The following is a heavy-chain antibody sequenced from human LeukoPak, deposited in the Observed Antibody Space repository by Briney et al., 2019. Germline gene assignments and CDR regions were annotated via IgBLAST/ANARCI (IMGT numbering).Heavy chain of an antibody. D-gene: IGHD1-26*01. CDR3: GRGVSGATGFDY. V-gene: IGHV4-4*07. J-gene: IGHJ4*02. Sequence: SETLSLTCTVSSGSISNYYWSWIRQPAGEGLEWIGRISSSGSTNYNPSLKSRVTMSVDTSKNQFSLKLSSVTAADTAVYYRGRGVSGATGFDYWGQGTLVTVSS. CDR2: ISSSGST. CDR1: SGSISNYY.